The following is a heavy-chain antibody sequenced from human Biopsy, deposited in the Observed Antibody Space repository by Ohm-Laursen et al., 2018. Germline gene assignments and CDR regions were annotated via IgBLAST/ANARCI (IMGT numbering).Heavy chain of an antibody. V-gene: IGHV3-7*01. CDR1: GFTFSSFW. J-gene: IGHJ4*02. D-gene: IGHD2-15*01. Sequence: SLRLSCAASGFTFSSFWMIWVRQAPGKGLEWVANIKQDGSEKNYVDSVKGRFTISRDNAKNSLLLQMNRLRVEDTAVYYCARAYSRGDYWGQGTLVTVSS. CDR2: IKQDGSEK. CDR3: ARAYSRGDY.